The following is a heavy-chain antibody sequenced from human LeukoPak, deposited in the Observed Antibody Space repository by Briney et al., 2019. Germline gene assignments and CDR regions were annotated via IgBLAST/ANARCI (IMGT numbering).Heavy chain of an antibody. D-gene: IGHD7-27*01. CDR1: GASISSYY. V-gene: IGHV4-59*12. J-gene: IGHJ6*03. CDR2: IYHSGST. CDR3: ASGTGEGYYYYYMDV. Sequence: ASETLSLTCTVSGASISSYYWSWIRQPPGKGLEWIGYIYHSGSTYYNPSLKSRVTISVDRSKNQFSLKLSSVTAADTAVYYCASGTGEGYYYYYMDVWGKGTTVTVSS.